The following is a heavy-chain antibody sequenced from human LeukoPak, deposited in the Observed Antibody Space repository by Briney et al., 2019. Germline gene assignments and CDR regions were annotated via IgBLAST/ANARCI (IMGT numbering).Heavy chain of an antibody. CDR1: GGSFSGYY. V-gene: IGHV4-59*01. Sequence: SETLSLTCAVYGGSFSGYYWSWIRQPPGKGLEWIGYIYYSGSTNYNPSLKSRVTISVDTSKNQFSLKLSSVTAADTAVYYCARGAAAGELNWFDPWGQGTLVTVSS. CDR2: IYYSGST. D-gene: IGHD6-13*01. J-gene: IGHJ5*02. CDR3: ARGAAAGELNWFDP.